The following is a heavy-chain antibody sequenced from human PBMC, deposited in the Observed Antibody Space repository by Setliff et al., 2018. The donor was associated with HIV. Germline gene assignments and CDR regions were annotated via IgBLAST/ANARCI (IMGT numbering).Heavy chain of an antibody. CDR2: IEHDGSKK. CDR3: ARIGSDAFDI. CDR1: GFTFSTYG. J-gene: IGHJ3*02. Sequence: PGGSLRLSCAVSGFTFSTYGMHWVRQAPGKGLEWVTFIEHDGSKKFYADSVKGRFTISRDNSKNTLYLQMNSLRAEDTAVYYCARIGSDAFDIWGQGTMVTVSS. V-gene: IGHV3-33*05.